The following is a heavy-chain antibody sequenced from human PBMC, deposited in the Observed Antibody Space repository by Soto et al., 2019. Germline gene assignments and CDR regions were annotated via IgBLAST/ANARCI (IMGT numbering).Heavy chain of an antibody. Sequence: SETLSLTCTVSGGSISSYYWSWIRQPPGKGLEWIGYIYYSGSTNYNPSLKSRVTISVDTSKNQFSLKLSSVTAADTAVYYCARLGVDYDFWSAHGGFDYWGQGTLVTVSS. CDR2: IYYSGST. CDR3: ARLGVDYDFWSAHGGFDY. V-gene: IGHV4-59*08. J-gene: IGHJ4*02. CDR1: GGSISSYY. D-gene: IGHD3-3*01.